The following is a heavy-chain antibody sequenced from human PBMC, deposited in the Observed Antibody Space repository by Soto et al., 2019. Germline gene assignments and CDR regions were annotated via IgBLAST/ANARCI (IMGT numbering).Heavy chain of an antibody. CDR3: ARSIWVPSLKQLGY. CDR2: INHSGST. D-gene: IGHD6-6*01. V-gene: IGHV4-34*01. CDR1: GGSFSGYY. J-gene: IGHJ4*02. Sequence: SETLSLTCAVYGGSFSGYYWSWIRQPPGKGLEWIGEINHSGSTNYNPSLKSRVTISVDTSKNQFSLKLSSVTAADTAVYYCARSIWVPSLKQLGYWGQGTLVTVSS.